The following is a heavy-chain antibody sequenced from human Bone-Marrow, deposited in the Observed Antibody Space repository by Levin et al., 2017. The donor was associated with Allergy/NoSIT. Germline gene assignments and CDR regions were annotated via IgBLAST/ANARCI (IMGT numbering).Heavy chain of an antibody. D-gene: IGHD5-18*01. CDR2: IKIDGSEQ. J-gene: IGHJ4*02. CDR1: GFTFSNSW. Sequence: ETLSLTCAASGFTFSNSWMSWVRQAPGKGLEWVANIKIDGSEQYYVGSVRGRFTISRDNAKNLLYLQMNSLRAEDTAVYYCARDYRYGFDKWGQGTLVTVSS. CDR3: ARDYRYGFDK. V-gene: IGHV3-7*01.